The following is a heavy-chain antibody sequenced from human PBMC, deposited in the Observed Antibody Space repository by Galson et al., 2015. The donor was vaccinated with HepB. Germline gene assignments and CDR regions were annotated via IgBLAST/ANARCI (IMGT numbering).Heavy chain of an antibody. V-gene: IGHV3-20*04. CDR3: ASYPHAYGGRDWYFDL. CDR1: GFTFHDYG. J-gene: IGHJ2*01. CDR2: INWNGGST. D-gene: IGHD4-23*01. Sequence: SLRLSCAASGFTFHDYGMIWVRQGPGKGLEWVSGINWNGGSTGYADSVKGRFTISRDNAKNSLYLQMNSLRAEDTALYYCASYPHAYGGRDWYFDLWGRGTLVTVSS.